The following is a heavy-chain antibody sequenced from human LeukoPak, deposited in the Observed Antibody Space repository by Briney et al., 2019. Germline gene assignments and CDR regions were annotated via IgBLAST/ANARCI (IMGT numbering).Heavy chain of an antibody. D-gene: IGHD6-13*01. J-gene: IGHJ4*02. Sequence: GGSLRLPCAASGFTFSSYAMSWVRQAPGKGLEWVSAISGSDGSTYYADSVKGRFTISRDNSKNTLYLQMNSLRAEDTAVYYCAGARGIAAAGLDYWGQGTLVTVSS. V-gene: IGHV3-23*01. CDR2: ISGSDGST. CDR1: GFTFSSYA. CDR3: AGARGIAAAGLDY.